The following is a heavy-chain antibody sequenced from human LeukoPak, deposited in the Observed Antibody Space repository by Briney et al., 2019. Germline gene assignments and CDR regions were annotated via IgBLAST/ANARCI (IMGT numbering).Heavy chain of an antibody. V-gene: IGHV3-21*01. Sequence: GGSLRLSCAASGFTFSSYSMNWVRQAPGKGLEWVSSISSSSSYIYYADSVKGRFTISRDNAKNTLYLQMNSLRAEDTAVYYCARGPAGYYFDYWGQGTLVTVSS. CDR2: ISSSSSYI. D-gene: IGHD3-10*01. CDR1: GFTFSSYS. J-gene: IGHJ4*02. CDR3: ARGPAGYYFDY.